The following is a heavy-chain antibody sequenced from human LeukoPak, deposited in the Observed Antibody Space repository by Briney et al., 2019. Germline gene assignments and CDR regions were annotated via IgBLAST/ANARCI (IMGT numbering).Heavy chain of an antibody. D-gene: IGHD2-21*01. Sequence: ASVKVSCKASGYTFTSYDINWVRQATGQGLEWMGWMNPNSGNTGYAQKSQGRVTITRNTSISTAYMELSSLRSEDTAVYYCAKDFISIKALIPWDYWGQGTLVTVSP. V-gene: IGHV1-8*03. J-gene: IGHJ4*02. CDR2: MNPNSGNT. CDR3: AKDFISIKALIPWDY. CDR1: GYTFTSYD.